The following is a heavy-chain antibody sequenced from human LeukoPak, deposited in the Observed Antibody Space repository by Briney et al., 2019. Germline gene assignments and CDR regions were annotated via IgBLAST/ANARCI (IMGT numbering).Heavy chain of an antibody. J-gene: IGHJ4*02. V-gene: IGHV3-23*01. CDR3: AKRDYYDSSGYASLSDH. D-gene: IGHD3-22*01. CDR1: SFTFSNYA. CDR2: ISGNGGKV. Sequence: PGGSLRLSCAASSFTFSNYAMAWIRQAPGKGLEWVSGISGNGGKVYYADCVKGRFTISRDNFKNTLDLQMNSLRGEDTAVYFCAKRDYYDSSGYASLSDHWGQGTLATVSP.